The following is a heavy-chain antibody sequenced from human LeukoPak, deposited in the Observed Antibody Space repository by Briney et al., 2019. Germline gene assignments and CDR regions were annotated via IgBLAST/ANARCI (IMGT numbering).Heavy chain of an antibody. V-gene: IGHV1-2*02. CDR2: ISPNSGGT. CDR1: GYTFTGYY. Sequence: GASVKVSCKASGYTFTGYYMHWVRQAPGQGLEWMGWISPNSGGTNYAQKFPGRVTMTRDTSISTAYMELSRLRSDDTAVYYCARGITGTWGYYYYGMDVWGQGTTVTVSS. CDR3: ARGITGTWGYYYYGMDV. D-gene: IGHD1-20*01. J-gene: IGHJ6*02.